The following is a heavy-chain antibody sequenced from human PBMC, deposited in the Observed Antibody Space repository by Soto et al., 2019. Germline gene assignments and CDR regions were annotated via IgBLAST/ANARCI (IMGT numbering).Heavy chain of an antibody. CDR1: GGSISSQSYY. CDR2: IFYRGST. V-gene: IGHV4-39*01. Sequence: SETLSLTCSVSGGSISSQSYYWGWIRQPPGKGLEYIGSIFYRGSTFYNTSLKSRVTLDVDTSKNQFSLRLSSVTATDTAVYFCARHSEGGTWNWGNYFDYWGQGALVTVSS. D-gene: IGHD1-7*01. J-gene: IGHJ4*02. CDR3: ARHSEGGTWNWGNYFDY.